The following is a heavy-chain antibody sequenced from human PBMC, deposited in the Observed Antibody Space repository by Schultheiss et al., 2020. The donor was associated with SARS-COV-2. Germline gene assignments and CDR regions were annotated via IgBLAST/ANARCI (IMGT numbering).Heavy chain of an antibody. Sequence: ASVKVSCKVSGYTLTELSMHWVRQAPGKGLEWMGGIIPIFGTANYAQKFQGRVTMTEDTSTDTAYMELSSLRSEDTAVYYCARVPWDQDYWGQGTLVTVSS. CDR1: GYTLTELS. V-gene: IGHV1-24*01. CDR2: IIPIFGTA. D-gene: IGHD1-26*01. CDR3: ARVPWDQDY. J-gene: IGHJ4*02.